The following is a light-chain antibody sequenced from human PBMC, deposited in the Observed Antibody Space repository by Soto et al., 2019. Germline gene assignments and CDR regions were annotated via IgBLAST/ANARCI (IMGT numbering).Light chain of an antibody. CDR3: ISYTSSGTLYV. CDR2: EVS. CDR1: SSDVGSYNY. Sequence: QSVLTQPASVSGSPGPSITISCTGTSSDVGSYNYVSWYQQHPGKAPKLMIYEVSNRPSGVSNRFSGSKSGNTASLTLSGLQAEDEADYYCISYTSSGTLYVFGTGTKVTVL. J-gene: IGLJ1*01. V-gene: IGLV2-14*01.